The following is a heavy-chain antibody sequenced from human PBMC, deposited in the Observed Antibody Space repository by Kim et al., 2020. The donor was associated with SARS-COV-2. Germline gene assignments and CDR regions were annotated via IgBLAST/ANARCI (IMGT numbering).Heavy chain of an antibody. CDR1: GFTFSDYY. Sequence: GGSLRLSCAASGFTFSDYYMSWIRQAPGKGLEWVSYISSSIDYTNYADSLKGRFTISRDNAKNSLYLQMNSLRADDTAVYYCARVSLGSSSWYYFDYWS. D-gene: IGHD6-13*01. CDR3: ARVSLGSSSWYYFDY. V-gene: IGHV3-11*05. J-gene: IGHJ4*01. CDR2: ISSSIDYT.